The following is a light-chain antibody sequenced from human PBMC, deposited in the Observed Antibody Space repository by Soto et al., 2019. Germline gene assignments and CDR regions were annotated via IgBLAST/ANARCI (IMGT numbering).Light chain of an antibody. CDR3: QQYGSSRT. V-gene: IGKV3-20*01. CDR2: GAS. Sequence: EIVLTQSPGTLSLSPGERATLSCRASQSVSSSYLAWYQQKPGQAPRLLIYGASSRATGIPDRCSGSGSGTDFTLTISRLEPEDFAVYYCQQYGSSRTFGQGTKVDIK. CDR1: QSVSSSY. J-gene: IGKJ1*01.